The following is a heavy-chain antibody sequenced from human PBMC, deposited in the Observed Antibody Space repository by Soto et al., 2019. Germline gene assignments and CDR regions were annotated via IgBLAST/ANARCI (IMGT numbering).Heavy chain of an antibody. CDR1: GYSFTNHG. Sequence: QVHLVQSGAEVKRPGASVKVSCEASGYSFTNHGISWVRQAPGQGLEWMGWISTYNGNTVFAQKLADRFTITTGTSTRTAYMELRSLTSDDTAMYCCARHGTSRENAAPQPWVAMDAWGPGTTVTVSS. D-gene: IGHD1-1*01. CDR3: ARHGTSRENAAPQPWVAMDA. V-gene: IGHV1-18*01. J-gene: IGHJ6*02. CDR2: ISTYNGNT.